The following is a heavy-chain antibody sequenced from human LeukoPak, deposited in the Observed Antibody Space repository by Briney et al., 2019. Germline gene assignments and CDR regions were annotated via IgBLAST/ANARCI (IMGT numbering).Heavy chain of an antibody. CDR3: AKGPLRGTAAAIDY. J-gene: IGHJ4*02. CDR1: GFTFNNYG. Sequence: QTGKSLRLSCAASGFTFNNYGMHWVRQGPGKGLEWVAVISYDGRNIHYPDSVKGRFTISRDISTDTLWLQMDSLRTEDTAVYYCAKGPLRGTAAAIDYWGQGTLVTVSS. D-gene: IGHD2-2*01. V-gene: IGHV3-30*18. CDR2: ISYDGRNI.